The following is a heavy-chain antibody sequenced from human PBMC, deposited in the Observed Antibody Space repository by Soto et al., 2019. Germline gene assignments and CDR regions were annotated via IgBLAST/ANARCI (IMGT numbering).Heavy chain of an antibody. Sequence: QVQLQESGPGLVKPSETLSLTCTVSGGSISSYYWSWIRQPPGKGLEWIGYIYYSGSTNYNPSLKSRVTISVDTSKNQFSLKLSSVTAADTAVYYCARGYCGGDCYSYNWFDPWGQGTLVNVSS. CDR3: ARGYCGGDCYSYNWFDP. J-gene: IGHJ5*02. CDR1: GGSISSYY. CDR2: IYYSGST. V-gene: IGHV4-59*01. D-gene: IGHD2-21*02.